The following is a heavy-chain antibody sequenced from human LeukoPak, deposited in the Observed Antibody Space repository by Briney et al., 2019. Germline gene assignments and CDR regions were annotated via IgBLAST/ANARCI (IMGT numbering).Heavy chain of an antibody. CDR1: IGSIRSYY. CDR3: ARLDNNAWYYAFDI. CDR2: IYYSGST. D-gene: IGHD6-19*01. J-gene: IGHJ3*02. Sequence: SETLSLTCTVSIGSIRSYYWSWVRQPPGKGLEWIGYIYYSGSTNYNPSLKSRVTISVDTSKNQFSLKLSSVTAADTAVYCCARLDNNAWYYAFDIWSQGTMVTVSS. V-gene: IGHV4-59*08.